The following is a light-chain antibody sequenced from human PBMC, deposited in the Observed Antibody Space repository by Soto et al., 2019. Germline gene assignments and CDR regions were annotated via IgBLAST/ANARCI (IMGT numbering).Light chain of an antibody. CDR1: QSISSW. CDR3: QQSYRTPPIT. CDR2: AAS. V-gene: IGKV1-39*01. J-gene: IGKJ5*01. Sequence: DIQITQSPSTLSSSLGDRVTITGRASQSISSWLAWYQQKPGKAPKLLIYAASSLQSGVPSRFSGSGSGTDFTLTISSLQPEDFATYYCQQSYRTPPITFGQGTRLEI.